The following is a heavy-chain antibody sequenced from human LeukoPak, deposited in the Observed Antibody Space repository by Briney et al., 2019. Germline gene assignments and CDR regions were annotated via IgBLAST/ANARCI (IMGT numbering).Heavy chain of an antibody. D-gene: IGHD1-26*01. Sequence: GGSLRLSCAASGFTFSSYWMHWVRQAPGKGLVWVSYIDSDGSDTTYADSVKGRFTISRDNAKNTLYLQMNSLRAEDTAVYYCAKFLRVGGANHYWGQGTLVTVSS. V-gene: IGHV3-74*01. CDR1: GFTFSSYW. J-gene: IGHJ4*02. CDR3: AKFLRVGGANHY. CDR2: IDSDGSDT.